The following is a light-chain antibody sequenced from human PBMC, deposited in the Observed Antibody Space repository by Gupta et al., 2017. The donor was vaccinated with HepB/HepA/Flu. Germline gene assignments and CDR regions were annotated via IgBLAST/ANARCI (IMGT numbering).Light chain of an antibody. CDR3: CSYDSGSTPGVL. V-gene: IGLV2-23*02. CDR1: SSDVGNYNL. J-gene: IGLJ3*02. CDR2: EVS. Sequence: QSALTPPASASGSPGQSITISCTGTSSDVGNYNLVSWYQQHPGKAPKLMMFEVSQRPSGVSNRFSGSKSGNTASLTISGLQAEDEANYYCCSYDSGSTPGVLFGGGTKLTVL.